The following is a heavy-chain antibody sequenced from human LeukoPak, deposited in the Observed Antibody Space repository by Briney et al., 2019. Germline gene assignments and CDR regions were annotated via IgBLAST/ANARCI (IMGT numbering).Heavy chain of an antibody. CDR2: IIPIFGTA. Sequence: ASVKVSCKASGGTFSSYAISWVRQAPGQGLEWMGGIIPIFGTANYAQKFQGRVTITTDESTSTAYMELSSLRSEDTAVYYCARVLGAAAGTTLGYWGQGTLVTVSS. V-gene: IGHV1-69*05. J-gene: IGHJ4*02. CDR1: GGTFSSYA. CDR3: ARVLGAAAGTTLGY. D-gene: IGHD6-13*01.